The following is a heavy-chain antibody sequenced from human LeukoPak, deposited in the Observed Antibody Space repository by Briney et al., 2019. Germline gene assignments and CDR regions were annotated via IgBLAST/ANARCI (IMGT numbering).Heavy chain of an antibody. CDR1: GYSFTNYW. V-gene: IGHV5-51*01. CDR3: AGLVVVAANDAFDI. D-gene: IGHD2-15*01. Sequence: GESLKISCKGSGYSFTNYWIGWVRQMPGKGLEWMGIIYPGDSNTRYSPSFQGQVTISADKSISTAYLQWSSLKASDTAMYYCAGLVVVAANDAFDIWGQGTMVTVSS. J-gene: IGHJ3*02. CDR2: IYPGDSNT.